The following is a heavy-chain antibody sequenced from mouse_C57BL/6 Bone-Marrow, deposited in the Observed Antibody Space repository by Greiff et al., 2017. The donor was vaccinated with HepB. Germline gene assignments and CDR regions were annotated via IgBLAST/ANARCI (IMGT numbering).Heavy chain of an antibody. CDR1: GYTFTNYW. J-gene: IGHJ2*01. Sequence: QVQLKQSGAELVRPGTSVKMSCKASGYTFTNYWIGWAKQRPGHGLEWIGDIYPGGGYTNYNEKFKGKATLTADKSSSTAYMQFSSLTSEDSAIYYCARSPYYGSSYGFDYWGQGTTLTVSS. CDR3: ARSPYYGSSYGFDY. V-gene: IGHV1-63*01. CDR2: IYPGGGYT. D-gene: IGHD1-1*01.